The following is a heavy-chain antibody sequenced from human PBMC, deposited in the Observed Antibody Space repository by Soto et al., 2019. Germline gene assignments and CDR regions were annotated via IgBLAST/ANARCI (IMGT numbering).Heavy chain of an antibody. Sequence: QITLKESGPTLVKPTQTLTLTCTFSGFSLSTSGVTVGWIRQPPGKALECLAFIYWDDDKRYSPSLKSRLTITKDTTKNQVVLIMTHMDPVDRATYYCAHRRVNYGMDVWGQGTTVTVSS. CDR3: AHRRVNYGMDV. V-gene: IGHV2-5*02. J-gene: IGHJ6*02. D-gene: IGHD6-13*01. CDR2: IYWDDDK. CDR1: GFSLSTSGVT.